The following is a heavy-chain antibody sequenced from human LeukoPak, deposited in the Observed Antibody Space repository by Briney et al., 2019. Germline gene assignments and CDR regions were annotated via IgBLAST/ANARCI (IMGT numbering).Heavy chain of an antibody. J-gene: IGHJ6*04. D-gene: IGHD3-10*02. CDR1: EFTFSNYI. CDR3: AELGITMIGGV. CDR2: ISSSRGYI. Sequence: GGSLRLSCTASEFTFSNYIMSWVRQAPGKGLEWVSSISSSRGYIYYGDSMKGRFTISRDNAKNSLYLQMNSLRAEDTAVYYCAELGITMIGGVWGKGTTVTISS. V-gene: IGHV3-21*01.